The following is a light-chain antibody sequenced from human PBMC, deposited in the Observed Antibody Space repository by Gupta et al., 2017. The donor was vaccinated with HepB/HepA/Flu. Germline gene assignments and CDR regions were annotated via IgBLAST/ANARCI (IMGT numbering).Light chain of an antibody. J-gene: IGLJ2*01. CDR1: NLGDKY. Sequence: SYELTQSPSVSVSPGQTASITCSGDNLGDKYTSWYQKKPGQSPVLVMYQDTRRPSGIPERFSGSKSGSTATLIISGTQAMDEADFYGQVWDSFTVIFGGGTKLTVL. V-gene: IGLV3-1*01. CDR2: QDT. CDR3: QVWDSFTVI.